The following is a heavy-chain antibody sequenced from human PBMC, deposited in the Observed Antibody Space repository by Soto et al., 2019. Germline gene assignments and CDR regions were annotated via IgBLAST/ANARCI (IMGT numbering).Heavy chain of an antibody. CDR3: ARVTPYCITGTCHSRFDY. J-gene: IGHJ4*02. CDR1: GFTFSDHD. Sequence: GGSLRLSCAASGFTFSDHDMDWVRQAPGKGLEWVGRIRNKGSSYTTEYAASVKGRFIISRDDSKNSVYLQMNSLKTEDTAVYYCARVTPYCITGTCHSRFDYWGQGTLVTVSS. D-gene: IGHD2-15*01. V-gene: IGHV3-72*01. CDR2: IRNKGSSYTT.